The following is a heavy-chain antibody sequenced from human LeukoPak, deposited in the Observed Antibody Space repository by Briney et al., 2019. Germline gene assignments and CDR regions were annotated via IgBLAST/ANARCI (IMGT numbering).Heavy chain of an antibody. Sequence: PSETLSLTCTVSGGSISSYYWSWIRQPAGKGLEWIGRIYTSGSTNYNPSLKSRVTMSVDTSKNQFSLKLSSVAAADTAVYYCARDYTIFGVVKAFDIWGQGPMVTVSS. CDR1: GGSISSYY. D-gene: IGHD3-3*01. J-gene: IGHJ3*02. V-gene: IGHV4-4*07. CDR2: IYTSGST. CDR3: ARDYTIFGVVKAFDI.